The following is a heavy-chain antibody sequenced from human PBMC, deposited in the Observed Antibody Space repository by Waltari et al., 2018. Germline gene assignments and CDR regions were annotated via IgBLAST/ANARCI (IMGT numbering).Heavy chain of an antibody. V-gene: IGHV3-74*03. CDR1: GFIFSSHW. J-gene: IGHJ4*02. Sequence: EVQLVESGGGLVQPGGSLRLSCAASGFIFSSHWMHWVRQPPGKGLVSDSRVRGAGGDSTYADSLKGRFTISRDNAKNTLYLQMNRLRAEDTAIYYCATDLILGSGSLGYWGQGTLVTVSS. CDR2: VRGAGGDS. CDR3: ATDLILGSGSLGY. D-gene: IGHD1-26*01.